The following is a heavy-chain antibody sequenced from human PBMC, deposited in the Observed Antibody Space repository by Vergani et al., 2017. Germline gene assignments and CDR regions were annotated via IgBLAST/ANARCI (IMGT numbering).Heavy chain of an antibody. CDR1: GYTFTGYY. V-gene: IGHV1-2*02. D-gene: IGHD4-11*01. CDR2: INPNSGGT. Sequence: QVQLVQSGAEVKKPGASVKVSCKASGYTFTGYYMHWVRQAPGQGLEWMGWINPNSGGTNYAQKFQGRVTMTRDTSISTAYMELSRLRSDDTAVYYCARDTTVRSVFGYMDVWGKGTTVTVSS. CDR3: ARDTTVRSVFGYMDV. J-gene: IGHJ6*03.